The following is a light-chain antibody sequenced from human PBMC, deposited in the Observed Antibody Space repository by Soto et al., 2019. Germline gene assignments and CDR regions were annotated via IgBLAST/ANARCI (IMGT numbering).Light chain of an antibody. CDR2: GAS. V-gene: IGKV3-15*01. CDR3: QHYNKWPPWT. CDR1: QSVSNN. Sequence: EIVLTQSPGTLSLSPGERATLSCRASQSVSNNYLAWYQQKPGQAPRLLIYGASIRATTTPAKFSGSGSGTEFTLTISSLQSEDFAVYYCQHYNKWPPWTFGQGTKVDIK. J-gene: IGKJ1*01.